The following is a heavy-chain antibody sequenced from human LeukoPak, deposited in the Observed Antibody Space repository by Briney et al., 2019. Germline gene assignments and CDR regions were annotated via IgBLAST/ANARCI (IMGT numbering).Heavy chain of an antibody. J-gene: IGHJ4*02. CDR2: INHSGST. CDR3: ARDSCSSTSCSSRAYYFDY. V-gene: IGHV4-34*01. D-gene: IGHD2-2*01. Sequence: KPSETLSLTCAVYGGSFSGYYWSWIRQPPGKGREWIGEINHSGSTNYNPSLKSRVTISVDTSKNQFSLKLSSVTAADTAVYYCARDSCSSTSCSSRAYYFDYWGQGTLVTVSS. CDR1: GGSFSGYY.